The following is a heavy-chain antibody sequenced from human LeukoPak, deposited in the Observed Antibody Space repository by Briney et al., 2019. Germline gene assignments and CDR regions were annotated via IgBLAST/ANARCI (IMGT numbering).Heavy chain of an antibody. J-gene: IGHJ6*04. CDR3: ARGVVVAADGGMDV. CDR2: IIPIFGTA. CDR1: GGTFSSYA. D-gene: IGHD2-15*01. Sequence: GASVKVSCKASGGTFSSYAISWVRQAPGQGLEWMGGIIPIFGTAKYAQKFQGRVTITADKSTSTAYMELSSLRSEDTAVYYCARGVVVAADGGMDVWGKGTTVTVSS. V-gene: IGHV1-69*06.